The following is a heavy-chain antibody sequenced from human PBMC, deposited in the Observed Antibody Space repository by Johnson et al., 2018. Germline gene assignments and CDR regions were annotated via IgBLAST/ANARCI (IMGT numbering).Heavy chain of an antibody. Sequence: VQLLETGAEVKKXGASVKVSCKASGYTFTSYYMHWVRQAPGQGLEWMGIINPSGGSTSYAQKFQGRVTMTRAASTSTVYRELSSLRSEAAAGYYCARERGYYDSSGYSPYYYYGMDVWGQGTTVTVSS. J-gene: IGHJ6*02. CDR3: ARERGYYDSSGYSPYYYYGMDV. D-gene: IGHD3-22*01. CDR2: INPSGGST. V-gene: IGHV1-46*01. CDR1: GYTFTSYY.